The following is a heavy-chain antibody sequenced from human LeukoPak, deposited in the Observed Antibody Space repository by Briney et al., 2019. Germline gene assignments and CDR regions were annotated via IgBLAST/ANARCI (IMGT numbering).Heavy chain of an antibody. Sequence: PGGSLRLSCAASGFTFSSYGMHWVRQAPGKGLEWVAFIRYDGSNKYYADSVKGRFTISRDNSKNTLYLQMNSLRAEDTAVYYCARYDSSGSFEDNYDYWGQGTLVTVSS. J-gene: IGHJ4*02. CDR1: GFTFSSYG. D-gene: IGHD3-22*01. CDR2: IRYDGSNK. V-gene: IGHV3-30*02. CDR3: ARYDSSGSFEDNYDY.